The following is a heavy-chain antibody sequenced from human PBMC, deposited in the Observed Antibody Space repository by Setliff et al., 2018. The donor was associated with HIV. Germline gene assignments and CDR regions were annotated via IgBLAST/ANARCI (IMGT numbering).Heavy chain of an antibody. CDR1: GGSFSGYY. V-gene: IGHV4-34*01. Sequence: SETLSLTCAVYGGSFSGYYWSWIRQPPGKGLEWIGEINHSGSTNYNPSLKSRVTISVDTSKNQFSLKLSSVTAADTAVYYCARGRWVTMVRGVIITRPNFDYWGRGTLVTVSS. CDR2: INHSGST. J-gene: IGHJ4*02. D-gene: IGHD3-10*01. CDR3: ARGRWVTMVRGVIITRPNFDY.